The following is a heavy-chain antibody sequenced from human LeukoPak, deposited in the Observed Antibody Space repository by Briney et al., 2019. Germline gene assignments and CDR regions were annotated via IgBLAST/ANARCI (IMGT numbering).Heavy chain of an antibody. J-gene: IGHJ4*02. D-gene: IGHD3-3*01. CDR2: INHSGST. CDR3: ARKPRPGGRFLY. CDR1: GGSFSVYY. Sequence: PSETLSLTCAVYGGSFSVYYWSWIRQPPGKGLEWIGEINHSGSTNYNPSLKSRVTISVDTSKNQFSLKLNSVTAADTAVYYCARKPRPGGRFLYWGQGTLVTVSS. V-gene: IGHV4-34*01.